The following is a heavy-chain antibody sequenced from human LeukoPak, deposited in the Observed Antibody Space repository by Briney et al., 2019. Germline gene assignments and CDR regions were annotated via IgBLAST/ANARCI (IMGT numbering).Heavy chain of an antibody. J-gene: IGHJ4*02. CDR2: ISGSGGST. Sequence: GGSLRLSCAASRFTFSSYAMSWVRQAPGKGLEWVSAISGSGGSTYYADSVKGRFTISRDNSKNTLYLQMNSLRAEDTAVDYCAKAGYSGYDGGDYCDYWGQGTLVTVS. V-gene: IGHV3-23*01. CDR3: AKAGYSGYDGGDYCDY. CDR1: RFTFSSYA. D-gene: IGHD5-12*01.